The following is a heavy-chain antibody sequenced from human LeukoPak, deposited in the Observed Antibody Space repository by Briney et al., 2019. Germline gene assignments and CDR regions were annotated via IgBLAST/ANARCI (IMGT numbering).Heavy chain of an antibody. D-gene: IGHD4-17*01. CDR2: INPNSGGT. CDR1: GYTFTGYY. CDR3: ARLPSLDTTVTC. Sequence: ASVKVSCKASGYTFTGYYMHWVRQAPGQGLEWMGWINPNSGGTNYAQKFQGRVTMTRDTSISTAYMELSRLRSDDTAVYYCARLPSLDTTVTCWGQGTLVTVSS. J-gene: IGHJ4*02. V-gene: IGHV1-2*02.